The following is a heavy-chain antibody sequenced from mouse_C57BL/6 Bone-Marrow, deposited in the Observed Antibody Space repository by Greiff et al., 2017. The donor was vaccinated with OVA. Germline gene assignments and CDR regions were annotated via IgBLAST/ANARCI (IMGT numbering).Heavy chain of an antibody. CDR1: GYTFTSYW. D-gene: IGHD1-1*01. CDR2: IHPNSGST. V-gene: IGHV1-64*01. CDR3: ARDTTVVATDY. Sequence: QVQLQQPGAELVKPGASVKLSCKASGYTFTSYWMHWVKQRPGQGLEWIGMIHPNSGSTNYNEKFKSKATLTVDKSSSTAYMQLSSLTSEDSAVYYCARDTTVVATDYWGQGTTLTVSS. J-gene: IGHJ2*01.